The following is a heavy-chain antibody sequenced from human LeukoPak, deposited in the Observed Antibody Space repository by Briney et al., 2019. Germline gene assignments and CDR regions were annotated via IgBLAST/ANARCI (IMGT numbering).Heavy chain of an antibody. CDR1: GYTFVDYY. D-gene: IGHD3-3*01. V-gene: IGHV1-2*02. CDR2: INPKIGDT. J-gene: IGHJ4*02. Sequence: ASVKVSCKASGYTFVDYYLNWVRQVPGQGLQWMGWINPKIGDTKYAEKFHGRVTMTRDTSISTGYLELNSLTFDDTDVYYCARGPGEYEFSYWGQGTLVSVSS. CDR3: ARGPGEYEFSY.